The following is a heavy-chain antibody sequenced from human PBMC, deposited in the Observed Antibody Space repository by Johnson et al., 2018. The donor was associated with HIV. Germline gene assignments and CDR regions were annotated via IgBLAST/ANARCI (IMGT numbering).Heavy chain of an antibody. CDR3: AVGKYCSGYYYDHAFDI. V-gene: IGHV3-11*04. J-gene: IGHJ3*02. D-gene: IGHD3-22*01. CDR1: GFIFSDYY. CDR2: ISSSGSTI. Sequence: QVQLVESGGGVVQPGRSLRLSCAASGFIFSDYYMSWIRQAPGKGLEWVSYISSSGSTIYYADSVKGRFTISRDNSKNTLYLQMNSLRAEDTAVYYCAVGKYCSGYYYDHAFDIWGQGTMVTVSS.